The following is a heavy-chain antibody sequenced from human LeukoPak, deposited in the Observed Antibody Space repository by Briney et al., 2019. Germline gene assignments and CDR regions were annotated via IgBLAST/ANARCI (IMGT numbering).Heavy chain of an antibody. D-gene: IGHD6-13*01. V-gene: IGHV3-30*04. CDR1: GFTFSSDA. CDR3: ARDRSPRAAAGASPGSFDI. Sequence: GRSLRLSCAASGFTFSSDAMHWVRQAPGKGLEWVAVISYDGSNKYYADSVKGRFTISRDNSKNTLYLQMNSLRAEDTAVYYCARDRSPRAAAGASPGSFDIWGQGTMVTVSS. CDR2: ISYDGSNK. J-gene: IGHJ3*02.